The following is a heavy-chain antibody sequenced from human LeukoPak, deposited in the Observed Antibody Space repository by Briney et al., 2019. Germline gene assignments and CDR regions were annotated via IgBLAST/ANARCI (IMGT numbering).Heavy chain of an antibody. Sequence: SETLSLTCAVSGGSISSSNWWSWVRQPPGKGLEWIGEIYHSGSTNYNPSLKSRVTISVDKSKNQFSLKLSSVTAADTAVYYCAGVPVEYKEGPLFDYWGQGTLVTVSS. CDR1: GGSISSSNW. D-gene: IGHD6-6*01. V-gene: IGHV4-4*02. CDR2: IYHSGST. CDR3: AGVPVEYKEGPLFDY. J-gene: IGHJ4*02.